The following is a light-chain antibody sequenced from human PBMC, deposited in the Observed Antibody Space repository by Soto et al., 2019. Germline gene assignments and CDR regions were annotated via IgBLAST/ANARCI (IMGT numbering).Light chain of an antibody. CDR3: QQYKNWPPLT. CDR2: GVS. J-gene: IGKJ4*01. CDR1: QSVSSN. V-gene: IGKV3-15*01. Sequence: EIVLTQSPATLSLSPGERAALSCGASQSVSSNYLAWYQQKPGLAPRLLIYGVSTRATGVPVRFSGSGSGTEFTLTIDSLQSDDFALYYCQQYKNWPPLTFGGGTKVDIK.